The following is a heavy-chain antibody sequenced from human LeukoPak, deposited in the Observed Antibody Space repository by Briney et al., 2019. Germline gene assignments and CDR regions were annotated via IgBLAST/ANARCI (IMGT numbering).Heavy chain of an antibody. CDR1: GFTFSSDA. CDR3: AKDPRYRYYFDS. J-gene: IGHJ4*02. Sequence: GGSLRLSCAASGFTFSSDAMSWVRQAPGKGLEWVSTISGSGGSTYYADSVKGRFTISRDNSKNTLYLQMNSLRAEDTAVYYCAKDPRYRYYFDSGGQGTLVTVSS. CDR2: ISGSGGST. V-gene: IGHV3-23*01. D-gene: IGHD1-1*01.